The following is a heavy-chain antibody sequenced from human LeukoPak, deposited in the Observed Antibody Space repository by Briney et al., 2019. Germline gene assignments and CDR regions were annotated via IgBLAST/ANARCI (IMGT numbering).Heavy chain of an antibody. CDR2: IYYSGST. CDR1: GGSISSYY. CDR3: ARVKGIVVVPAARYYFDY. Sequence: SETLSLTCTVSGGSISSYYWSWIRQPPGKGLEGIGYIYYSGSTNYNPSLKSRVTISVDTSKNQFSLKLSSVTAADTAVYYCARVKGIVVVPAARYYFDYWGQGTLVTVSS. V-gene: IGHV4-59*01. J-gene: IGHJ4*02. D-gene: IGHD2-2*01.